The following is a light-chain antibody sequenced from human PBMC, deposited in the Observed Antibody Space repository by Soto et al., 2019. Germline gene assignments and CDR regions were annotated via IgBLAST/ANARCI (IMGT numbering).Light chain of an antibody. J-gene: IGKJ1*01. Sequence: DIVMTQSPDSLAVSLGERATINCKSSQSLLYSSNNKNYLAWYQQKSGQPPKLLFYWASTRESGVPDRFSGSGSETDFTLTFTSLQPEDVAVYYWQQYFSSPPTFGQGTKVEIK. CDR3: QQYFSSPPT. V-gene: IGKV4-1*01. CDR1: QSLLYSSNNKNY. CDR2: WAS.